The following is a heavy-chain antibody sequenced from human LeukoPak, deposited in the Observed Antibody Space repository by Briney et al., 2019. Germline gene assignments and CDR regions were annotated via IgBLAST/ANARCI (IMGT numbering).Heavy chain of an antibody. CDR3: VRTGYYGSGSYSFQY. CDR1: GYNFINYW. CDR2: IYPGDFDT. J-gene: IGHJ4*02. D-gene: IGHD3-10*01. Sequence: GESLKISCKGFGYNFINYWIGWVRQTPGKGLEWMAIIYPGDFDTRYNPSFRGQVTISADTSISIAYLQWRSLKTSDTAMYYCVRTGYYGSGSYSFQYWGQGTLVTVSS. V-gene: IGHV5-51*01.